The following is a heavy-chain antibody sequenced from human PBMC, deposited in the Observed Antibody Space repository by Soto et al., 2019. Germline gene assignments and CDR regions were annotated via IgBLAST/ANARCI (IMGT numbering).Heavy chain of an antibody. J-gene: IGHJ6*02. D-gene: IGHD3-22*01. V-gene: IGHV1-18*04. CDR1: GYTFTSYG. CDR2: ISAYNGNT. Sequence: GPSVKVSCKASGYTFTSYGISCVRQAPGQGLEWMGWISAYNGNTNYAQKLQGRVTMTTDTSTSTAYMELRSLRSDDTAVYYCARDGTMIGSDYYGMDVWGQGTTVTVSS. CDR3: ARDGTMIGSDYYGMDV.